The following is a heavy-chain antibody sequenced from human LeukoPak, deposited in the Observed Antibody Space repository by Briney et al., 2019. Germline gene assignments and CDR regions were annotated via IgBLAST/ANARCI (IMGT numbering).Heavy chain of an antibody. CDR1: GFTFSSYS. CDR2: ISSSSSYI. V-gene: IGHV3-21*01. J-gene: IGHJ6*02. Sequence: GGSLRLSCAASGFTFSSYSMNWVRQAPGKGLKWVSSISSSSSYIYYADSVKGRFTISRDNAKNSLYLQMNSLRAEDTAVYYCARDPDAPYYYGMDVWGQGTTVTVSS. D-gene: IGHD1-14*01. CDR3: ARDPDAPYYYGMDV.